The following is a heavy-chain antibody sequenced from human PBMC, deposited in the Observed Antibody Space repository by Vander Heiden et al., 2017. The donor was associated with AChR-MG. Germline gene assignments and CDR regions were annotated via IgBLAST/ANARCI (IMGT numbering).Heavy chain of an antibody. CDR3: ARWVEMATALYYFDY. D-gene: IGHD5-18*01. CDR1: GGPISSSSYY. V-gene: IGHV4-39*01. CDR2: IYYSGST. Sequence: QLQLQESGPGLVKPSETLSLTCTVSGGPISSSSYYWGWIRQPPGKGLEWIGSIYYSGSTYYNPSLKSRVTISVDTSKNQFSLKLSSVTAADTAVYYCARWVEMATALYYFDYWGQGTLVTVSS. J-gene: IGHJ4*02.